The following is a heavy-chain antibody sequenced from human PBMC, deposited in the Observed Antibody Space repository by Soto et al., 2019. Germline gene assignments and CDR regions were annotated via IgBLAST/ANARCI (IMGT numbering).Heavy chain of an antibody. J-gene: IGHJ5*02. Sequence: KPSETLSLTCTVSGGSIRDYYWSWIRQPAGKGLEWIGRVYSTGTTNYNPSLRSRVAMSVDTSKNQFSLRLDSVTAADTATYFCARDEYYDSNNWFEHWGLGTLVTVS. CDR1: GGSIRDYY. V-gene: IGHV4-4*07. CDR3: ARDEYYDSNNWFEH. D-gene: IGHD3-22*01. CDR2: VYSTGTT.